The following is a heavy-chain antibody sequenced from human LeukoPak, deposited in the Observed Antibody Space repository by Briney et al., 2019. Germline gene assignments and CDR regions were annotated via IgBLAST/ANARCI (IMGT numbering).Heavy chain of an antibody. J-gene: IGHJ4*02. V-gene: IGHV1-2*06. CDR3: ARGPAVYDSSGYYYAGNY. CDR1: GYTFTGYY. Sequence: ASVKVSCKASGYTFTGYYIHWVRQAPGQGLEWMGRINPNSGGTNYAQKFQGRVTMTRDTSISTAYMELSRLRSDDTAVYYCARGPAVYDSSGYYYAGNYWGQGTLVTVSS. CDR2: INPNSGGT. D-gene: IGHD3-22*01.